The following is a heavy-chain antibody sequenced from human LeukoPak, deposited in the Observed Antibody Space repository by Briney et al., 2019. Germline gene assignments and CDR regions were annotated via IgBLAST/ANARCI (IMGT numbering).Heavy chain of an antibody. V-gene: IGHV3-11*04. CDR1: GFTFSDYY. Sequence: GGSLRLSCAASGFTFSDYYMSWIRQAPGKGLEWVSYISSSGSTIYYADSVKGRFTISRDNAKNSLYLQMNSLRAEDTAVYYCARDPPKRLRYNWNYGDDYWGQGTLVTVSS. D-gene: IGHD1-7*01. CDR2: ISSSGSTI. J-gene: IGHJ4*02. CDR3: ARDPPKRLRYNWNYGDDY.